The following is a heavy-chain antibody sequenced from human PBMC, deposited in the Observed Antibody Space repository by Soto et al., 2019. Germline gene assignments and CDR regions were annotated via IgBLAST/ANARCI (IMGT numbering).Heavy chain of an antibody. J-gene: IGHJ6*02. CDR2: IYYSGNT. CDR1: GASINGGGYY. V-gene: IGHV4-31*03. Sequence: QVQLQESGPGLVKPSQTLSLTCTVSGASINGGGYYWSWIRQHPGKGLEWIGSIYYSGNTYYSPSLKRRVTIAVDTSKNHFSLRLTSVTAADTAVYYCARDPSYVDYSYYGMDVWGQGTTVTVSS. D-gene: IGHD1-26*01. CDR3: ARDPSYVDYSYYGMDV.